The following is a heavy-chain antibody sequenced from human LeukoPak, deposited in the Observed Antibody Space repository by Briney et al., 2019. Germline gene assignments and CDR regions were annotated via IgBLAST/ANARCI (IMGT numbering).Heavy chain of an antibody. V-gene: IGHV3-33*01. CDR1: GFTFSTYG. D-gene: IGHD3-16*02. CDR3: ARDRDYVWGIYRYGMIDY. Sequence: GGSLRLSCAASGFTFSTYGMYCVRQAPGKGLEWVAVIWYVGTKTYYAESVKSRFTISRDNSTNTVYLQMNSLRAEDTAVYYCARDRDYVWGIYRYGMIDYWGQGTLVTVSS. CDR2: IWYVGTKT. J-gene: IGHJ4*02.